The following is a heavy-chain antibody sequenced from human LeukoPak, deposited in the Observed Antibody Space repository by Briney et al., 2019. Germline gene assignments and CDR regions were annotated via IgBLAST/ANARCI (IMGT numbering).Heavy chain of an antibody. CDR1: GFTFSSYS. D-gene: IGHD3-10*01. V-gene: IGHV3-21*01. CDR2: ISSSSTYI. Sequence: GGSLRLSCAASGFTFSSYSMNWVRQAPGKGLEWVSSISSSSTYIYYADSVKGRFTISRDNAKNSLYLQVNSLRAEDTAVYYCVKKWFGELYYYFDYWGQGTLVTVSS. J-gene: IGHJ4*02. CDR3: VKKWFGELYYYFDY.